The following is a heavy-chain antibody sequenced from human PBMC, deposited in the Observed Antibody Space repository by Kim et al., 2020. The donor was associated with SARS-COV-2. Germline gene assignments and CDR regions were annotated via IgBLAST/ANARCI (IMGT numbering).Heavy chain of an antibody. CDR2: IYYSGST. CDR3: ARQFADTRYYYYYYMDV. Sequence: SETLSLTCTVSGGSISSYYWSWIRQPPGKGLEWIGYIYYSGSTNYNPSLKSRVTISVDTSKNQFSLKLSSVTAADTAVYYCARQFADTRYYYYYYMDVWGKGTTVTVSS. CDR1: GGSISSYY. J-gene: IGHJ6*03. D-gene: IGHD2-2*02. V-gene: IGHV4-59*08.